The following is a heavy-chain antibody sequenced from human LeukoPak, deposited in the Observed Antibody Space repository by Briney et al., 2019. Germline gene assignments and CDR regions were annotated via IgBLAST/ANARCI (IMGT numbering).Heavy chain of an antibody. CDR3: ARSIAAAGTNWFDP. J-gene: IGHJ5*02. D-gene: IGHD6-13*01. Sequence: PSQTLSLTCTVSGGSISSGGYYWRWIRQHPGKGLEWIGYIYYSGSTYYNPCLKSRVTISVDTSKNQFSLKLSSVTAADTAVYYCARSIAAAGTNWFDPWGQGTLVTVSS. CDR1: GGSISSGGYY. CDR2: IYYSGST. V-gene: IGHV4-31*03.